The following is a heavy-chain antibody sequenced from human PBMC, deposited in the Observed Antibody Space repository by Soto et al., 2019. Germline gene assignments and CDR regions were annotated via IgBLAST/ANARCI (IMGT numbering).Heavy chain of an antibody. CDR3: SKELPRGMDV. CDR2: VHPNSGGP. D-gene: IGHD1-26*01. CDR1: GYTFSVYH. Sequence: QVHLVQSGAAVKQPGASVKVSCKASGYTFSVYHMHWVRQAPGQGLEWMGWVHPNSGGPNYAQSFDGRVTMTRDTSINTAYMELRRLTSDDTAVYYFSKELPRGMDVWGQGTTVTVSS. V-gene: IGHV1-2*02. J-gene: IGHJ6*02.